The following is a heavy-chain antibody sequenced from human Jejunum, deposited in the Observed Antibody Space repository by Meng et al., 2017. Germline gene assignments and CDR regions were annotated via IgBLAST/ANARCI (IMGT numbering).Heavy chain of an antibody. V-gene: IGHV7-4-1*02. J-gene: IGHJ4*02. CDR3: ARVRALAGQGLGY. D-gene: IGHD6-19*01. Sequence: ASVQVSCKASGYTFTNYAINWVRQAPGQGLEWLGWINTKTGTSMFAQGFTGRFVISLDTSVSAAYLHVNSVKAEDSAVYYCARVRALAGQGLGYWGQGTLVTVSS. CDR1: GYTFTNYA. CDR2: INTKTGTS.